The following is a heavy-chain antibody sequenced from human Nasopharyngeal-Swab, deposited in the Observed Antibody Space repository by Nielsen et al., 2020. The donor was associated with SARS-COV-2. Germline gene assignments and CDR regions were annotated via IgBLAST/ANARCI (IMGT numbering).Heavy chain of an antibody. CDR2: LYHSGST. CDR3: ARGSVYETWSGSRTYNHYYGLDV. V-gene: IGHV4-39*01. J-gene: IGHJ6*02. D-gene: IGHD3-3*01. Sequence: PGKGLEWIGSLYHSGSTNYNPSLKSRVTISVDTSKNQFSLKLSSVTAADTAVFYCARGSVYETWSGSRTYNHYYGLDVWGQGTTVTVSS.